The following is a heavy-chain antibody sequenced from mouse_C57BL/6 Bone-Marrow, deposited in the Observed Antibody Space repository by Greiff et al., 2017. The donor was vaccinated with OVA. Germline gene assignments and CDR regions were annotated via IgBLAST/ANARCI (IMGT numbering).Heavy chain of an antibody. CDR2: ISDGGSYT. D-gene: IGHD2-4*01. Sequence: DVKLVESGGGLVKPGGSLKLSCAASGFTFSSYAMSWVRQTPEKRLEWVATISDGGSYTYYPDNVKGRFTISRDNAKNNLYLQMSHLKSEDTAMYYCARDRIYYDYGAWFAYWGQGTLVTVSA. J-gene: IGHJ3*01. CDR1: GFTFSSYA. V-gene: IGHV5-4*01. CDR3: ARDRIYYDYGAWFAY.